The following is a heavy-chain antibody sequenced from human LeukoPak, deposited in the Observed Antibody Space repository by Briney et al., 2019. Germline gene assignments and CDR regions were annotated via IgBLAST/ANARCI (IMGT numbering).Heavy chain of an antibody. Sequence: GGSLRLSCAASGFTFSNAWMSWVRQAPGKGLEWVSAISGSGGSTYYADSAKGRFTISRDNAKNSLYLQMNSLRAEDTAVYYCARDPSIGYCSGGSCYPRSYMDVWGKGTTVTVSS. CDR1: GFTFSNAW. V-gene: IGHV3-11*04. J-gene: IGHJ6*03. D-gene: IGHD2-15*01. CDR3: ARDPSIGYCSGGSCYPRSYMDV. CDR2: ISGSGGST.